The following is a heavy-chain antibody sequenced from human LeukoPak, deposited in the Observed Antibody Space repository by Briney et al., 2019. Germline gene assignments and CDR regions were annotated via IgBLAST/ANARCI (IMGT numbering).Heavy chain of an antibody. CDR1: GGTFSNYA. CDR2: IIHIFGTS. Sequence: SVKVSCKASGGTFSNYAISWVRQAPGQGLEWMGGIIHIFGTSNYAQKFQGRVRITADKSMTTAYMELTSLRSEDTAVYYCARPRFPYYRLSGADYYYMDVWGKGTTVTVSS. J-gene: IGHJ6*03. V-gene: IGHV1-69*06. D-gene: IGHD3-10*01. CDR3: ARPRFPYYRLSGADYYYMDV.